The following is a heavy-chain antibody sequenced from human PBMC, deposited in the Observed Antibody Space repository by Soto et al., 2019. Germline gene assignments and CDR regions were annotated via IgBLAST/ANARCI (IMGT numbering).Heavy chain of an antibody. Sequence: SETLSLTCTVSGGSISSGDYYWSWIRQPPGKGLEWIGYIYYSGSTYYNPSLKSRVTISVDTSKNQFSLKLSSVTAADTAVYYCAGAPCPITIFGVVTRCYYYYGMDVWGQGTTVTVSS. J-gene: IGHJ6*02. CDR3: AGAPCPITIFGVVTRCYYYYGMDV. V-gene: IGHV4-30-4*01. D-gene: IGHD3-3*01. CDR1: GGSISSGDYY. CDR2: IYYSGST.